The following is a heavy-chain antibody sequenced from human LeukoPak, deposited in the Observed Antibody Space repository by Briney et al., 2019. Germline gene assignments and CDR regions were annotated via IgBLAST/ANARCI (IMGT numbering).Heavy chain of an antibody. CDR3: ASANNSSWHN. V-gene: IGHV3-7*01. Sequence: GGSLRLSCATSGFTFSSNWMSWVRQAPGRGLDWVANINPDGSAEYYAASVKGRFTVSRDNAKNSLYLQMNSLRVEDTAVYYCASANNSSWHNWGQGTLVTVSS. D-gene: IGHD6-13*01. CDR1: GFTFSSNW. CDR2: INPDGSAE. J-gene: IGHJ4*02.